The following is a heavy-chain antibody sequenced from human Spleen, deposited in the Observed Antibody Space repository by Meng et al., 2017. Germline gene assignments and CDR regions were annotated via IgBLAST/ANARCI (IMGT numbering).Heavy chain of an antibody. V-gene: IGHV3-48*03. D-gene: IGHD5-24*01. Sequence: GESLKISCAASGFTFSSYEMNWVRQAPGKGLEWVSYISRRASTIYYADSVKGRFTISRDNAKNSLYLQMNSLRAEDTAVYYCVRGGRDGYNYFSYWGQGTLVTVSS. CDR2: ISRRASTI. J-gene: IGHJ4*02. CDR1: GFTFSSYE. CDR3: VRGGRDGYNYFSY.